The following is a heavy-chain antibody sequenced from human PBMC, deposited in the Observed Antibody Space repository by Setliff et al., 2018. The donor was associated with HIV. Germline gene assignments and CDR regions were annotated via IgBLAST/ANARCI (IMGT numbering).Heavy chain of an antibody. CDR1: GDTFNNCA. CDR2: IIPPFGPA. CDR3: AVGLHFLEWLSSIDY. D-gene: IGHD3-3*01. J-gene: IGHJ4*02. V-gene: IGHV1-69*05. Sequence: SVKVSCKASGDTFNNCAVTWVRQAPGQGHEWMGGIIPPFGPANYAQRFQGRVTITTDESTNLAYMGLSSLTSEDTAVYYCAVGLHFLEWLSSIDYWGQGTLVTVSS.